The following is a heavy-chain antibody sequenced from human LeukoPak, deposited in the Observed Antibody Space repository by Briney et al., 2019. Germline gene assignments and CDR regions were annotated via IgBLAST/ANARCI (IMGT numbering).Heavy chain of an antibody. J-gene: IGHJ5*02. Sequence: SSETLSLTCTVSGGSISSYYWSWIRQPPGKGLEWIGYIYYSGSTNYNPFLKSRVTISVDTSKNQFSLKLSSVTAADTAVYYCAGFQLNWFDPWGQGTLVTVSS. CDR2: IYYSGST. V-gene: IGHV4-59*08. D-gene: IGHD2-2*01. CDR3: AGFQLNWFDP. CDR1: GGSISSYY.